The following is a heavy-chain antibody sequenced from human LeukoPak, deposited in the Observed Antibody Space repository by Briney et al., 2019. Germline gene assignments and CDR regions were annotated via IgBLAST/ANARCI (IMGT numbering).Heavy chain of an antibody. CDR2: ISAYNGNT. CDR1: GYTFTSYG. J-gene: IGHJ6*03. V-gene: IGHV1-18*01. CDR3: ARDFMGYCSGGSCSYYYYYMDV. Sequence: ASVKVSCKASGYTFTSYGISWVRQAPGQGLEWMGWISAYNGNTNYAQKLQGRVTMTTDTSTSTAYMELRSLRSDDTAVYYCARDFMGYCSGGSCSYYYYYMDVWGKGTTVTVSS. D-gene: IGHD2-15*01.